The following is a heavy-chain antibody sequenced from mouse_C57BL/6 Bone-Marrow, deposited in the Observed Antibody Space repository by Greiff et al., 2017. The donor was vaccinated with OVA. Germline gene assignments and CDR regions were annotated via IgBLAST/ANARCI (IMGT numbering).Heavy chain of an antibody. CDR2: IHPNSGST. D-gene: IGHD2-4*01. CDR3: ARAYDYDVVNYFDY. V-gene: IGHV1-64*01. CDR1: GYTFTSYW. J-gene: IGHJ2*01. Sequence: QVQLQQPGAELVKPGASVKLSCKASGYTFTSYWMHWVKQRPGQGLEWIGMIHPNSGSTNYNEKFKSKATLTLDKSSSTAYMQLSSLTSEDSAVYYCARAYDYDVVNYFDYWGQGTTLTVSS.